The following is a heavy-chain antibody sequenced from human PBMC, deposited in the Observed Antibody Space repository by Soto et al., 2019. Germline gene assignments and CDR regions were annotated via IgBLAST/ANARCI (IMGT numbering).Heavy chain of an antibody. J-gene: IGHJ5*02. V-gene: IGHV1-18*01. D-gene: IGHD3-22*01. CDR2: ISAYNDNT. CDR1: GYSFTSYG. CDR3: ARAPRPPSGYYYDSSGYWWFDP. Sequence: ASVKVSCKASGYSFTSYGITWVRQAPGQGLEWMGWISAYNDNTNYAQKLQGRVTLTTDTSTSTAYMELRSLRSDDTAVYYCARAPRPPSGYYYDSSGYWWFDPWGQGTLVTVSS.